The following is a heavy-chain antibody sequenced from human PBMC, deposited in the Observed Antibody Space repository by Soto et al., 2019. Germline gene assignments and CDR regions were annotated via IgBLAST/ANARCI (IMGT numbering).Heavy chain of an antibody. J-gene: IGHJ6*02. CDR3: ARDTPSGYYGMDV. CDR2: ISSSGSTI. Sequence: GGSLRLSCAASGFTFSDYYMSWIRQAPGKGLEWVSYISSSGSTIYYADSVKVRFTISRDNARNSLYLQMNSLRAEDTAVYYCARDTPSGYYGMDVLGQGTTLTVSS. CDR1: GFTFSDYY. D-gene: IGHD2-15*01. V-gene: IGHV3-11*01.